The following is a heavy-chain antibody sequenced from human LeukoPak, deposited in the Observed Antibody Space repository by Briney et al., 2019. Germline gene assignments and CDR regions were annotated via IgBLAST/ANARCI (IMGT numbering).Heavy chain of an antibody. D-gene: IGHD5-18*01. J-gene: IGHJ4*02. V-gene: IGHV3-23*01. CDR1: GFTFSNYA. CDR2: ISGSGGNT. CDR3: AKVQGVDTIPPPFHY. Sequence: GGSLRLSCAASGFTFSNYAMSWVRQVPGKGLEWVSAISGSGGNTFYADSVKGRFTISRDNSKNTLYRKVNSLRAADTAILFRAKVQGVDTIPPPFHYWGRGTLVTVPS.